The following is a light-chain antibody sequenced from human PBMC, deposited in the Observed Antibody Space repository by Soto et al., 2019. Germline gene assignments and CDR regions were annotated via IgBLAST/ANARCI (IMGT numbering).Light chain of an antibody. CDR3: SSYTRSSTRV. CDR2: EVS. Sequence: QSALTPPASVSGSPGQSITISCTGTTSDVGGYNYVSWYQQHPGKAPKLMIYEVSNRPSGVSNRLSGSKSGNTASLTISGLQAEDEADYYCSSYTRSSTRVFGGGTKLTVL. CDR1: TSDVGGYNY. J-gene: IGLJ3*02. V-gene: IGLV2-14*01.